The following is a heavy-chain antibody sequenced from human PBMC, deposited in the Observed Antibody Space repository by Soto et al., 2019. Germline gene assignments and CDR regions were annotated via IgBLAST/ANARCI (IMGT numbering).Heavy chain of an antibody. CDR2: INSDASTK. V-gene: IGHV3-74*01. CDR1: GFTFSTYW. D-gene: IGHD2-15*01. J-gene: IGHJ4*02. CDR3: ARYCTGGSCSHGFDY. Sequence: GGSLRLSCAASGFTFSTYWMHWVRQTPTKGLVWVSRINSDASTKDYADSVKGRFTISRDNAKNTLYLQMNSLRVEDTAVYYCARYCTGGSCSHGFDYWGQGSLVTVSS.